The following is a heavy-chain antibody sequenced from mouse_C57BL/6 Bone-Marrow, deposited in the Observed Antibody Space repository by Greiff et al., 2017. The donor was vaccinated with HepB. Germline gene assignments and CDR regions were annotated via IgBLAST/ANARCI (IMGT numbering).Heavy chain of an antibody. CDR3: ARCAFITSYYFDY. D-gene: IGHD1-1*01. CDR1: GYTFTSYW. V-gene: IGHV1-69*01. Sequence: QVQLQQPGAELVMPGASVKLSCKASGYTFTSYWMHWVKQRPGQGLEWIGEIDPSDSYTNYNQKFKGKSTLTVDKSSSTAYMQLSSLTSEDSAVYYCARCAFITSYYFDYWGQGTTLIVSS. J-gene: IGHJ2*01. CDR2: IDPSDSYT.